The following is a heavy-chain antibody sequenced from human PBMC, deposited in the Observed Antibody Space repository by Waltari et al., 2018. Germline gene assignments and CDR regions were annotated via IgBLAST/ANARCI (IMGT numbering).Heavy chain of an antibody. CDR1: GYTFTSYD. D-gene: IGHD2-21*01. J-gene: IGHJ6*02. CDR3: ARGRGYCGGDCFYYYYYGMDV. CDR2: MNPNSGNT. Sequence: QVQLVQSGAEVKKPGASVKVSCKASGYTFTSYDLHWLRQATGQVLGWMGWMNPNSGNTGYAQKFQGRVTMTRNTSISTAYMELSSLRSEDTAVYYCARGRGYCGGDCFYYYYYGMDVWGQGTTVNVSS. V-gene: IGHV1-8*01.